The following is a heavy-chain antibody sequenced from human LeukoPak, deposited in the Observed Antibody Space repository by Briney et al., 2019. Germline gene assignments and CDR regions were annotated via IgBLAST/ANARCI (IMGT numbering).Heavy chain of an antibody. V-gene: IGHV1-2*02. CDR1: GYTFTGYY. J-gene: IGHJ4*02. CDR2: INPNTGGT. Sequence: ASVKVSCKASGYTFTGYYIHWVRQAPGQGLEWMGWINPNTGGTNCAQKFQGRVTMTRDTPINTAFMELSRLRSDDTAVYYCARDLKDRAITAAASFFDYWGQGTLVTVSS. D-gene: IGHD2-2*01. CDR3: ARDLKDRAITAAASFFDY.